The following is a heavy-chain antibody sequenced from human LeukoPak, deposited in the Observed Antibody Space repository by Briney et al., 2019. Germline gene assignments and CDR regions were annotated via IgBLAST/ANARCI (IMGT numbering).Heavy chain of an antibody. V-gene: IGHV3-53*01. CDR2: IYSGGST. J-gene: IGHJ4*02. D-gene: IGHD3/OR15-3a*01. CDR1: GGSISSGGYS. CDR3: ARDQFAFGLFDY. Sequence: ETLSLTCAVSGGSISSGGYSWSWVRQAPGKGLEWVSVIYSGGSTYYADSVKGRFTISRDSSKNTLYLQMNSLRAEDTAVYYCARDQFAFGLFDYWGQGTLVTVSS.